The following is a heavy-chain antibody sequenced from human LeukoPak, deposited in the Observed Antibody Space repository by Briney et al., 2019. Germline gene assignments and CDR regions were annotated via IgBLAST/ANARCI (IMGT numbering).Heavy chain of an antibody. D-gene: IGHD6-19*01. CDR2: IYHSGTF. Sequence: PSETLSLTCTLSVGSLISYYWNWIRQPAGKGLQWIGYIYHSGTFNYNPSLKSRVTMSVDTSKNQFSLNLRSVTVVDTAVYYCARSYSSGWEYTWFDPWGQRTLVTVSS. CDR3: ARSYSSGWEYTWFDP. CDR1: VGSLISYY. J-gene: IGHJ5*02. V-gene: IGHV4-59*01.